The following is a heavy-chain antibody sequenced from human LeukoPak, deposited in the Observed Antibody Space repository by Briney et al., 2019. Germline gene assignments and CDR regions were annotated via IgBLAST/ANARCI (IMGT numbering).Heavy chain of an antibody. CDR3: ARDKSVLLWFGPMDV. D-gene: IGHD3-10*01. Sequence: GGSLRLSCAASGFTFSSYAMHWFRKAPAKGLEGWPVISYDGSNKYYADSVKGRFTISRDNSKNTLYLQMNSLRAEDTAVYYCARDKSVLLWFGPMDVWGQGTTVTVSS. V-gene: IGHV3-30-3*01. CDR1: GFTFSSYA. J-gene: IGHJ6*02. CDR2: ISYDGSNK.